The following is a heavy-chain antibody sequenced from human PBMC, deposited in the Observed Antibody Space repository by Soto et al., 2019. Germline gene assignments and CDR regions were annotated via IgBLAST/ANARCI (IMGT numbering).Heavy chain of an antibody. CDR1: GGSISSGGYY. CDR2: IYYSGST. D-gene: IGHD3-9*01. V-gene: IGHV4-31*03. Sequence: TLSLTCTVSGGSISSGGYYWSWIRQHPGKGLEWIGYIYYSGSTYYNPSLKSRVTISVDTSKNQFSLKLSSVTAADTAVYYCARGYDILTGPAFFYWGQGTLVTVSS. J-gene: IGHJ4*02. CDR3: ARGYDILTGPAFFY.